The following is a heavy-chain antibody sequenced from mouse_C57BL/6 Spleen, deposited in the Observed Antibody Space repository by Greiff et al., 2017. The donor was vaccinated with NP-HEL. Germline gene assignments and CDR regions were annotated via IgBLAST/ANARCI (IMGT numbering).Heavy chain of an antibody. CDR3: ASLGDYYGSSPFAY. D-gene: IGHD1-1*01. Sequence: QVQLQQPGAELVKPGASVKLSCKASGYTFTSYWMPWVKQRPGRGLAWIGWIDPNSGGTKYNEKFKSKATLTADKPSSPAYMQLCSLTSEDSSVYYCASLGDYYGSSPFAYWGQRTLVTVSA. V-gene: IGHV1-72*01. CDR1: GYTFTSYW. CDR2: IDPNSGGT. J-gene: IGHJ3*01.